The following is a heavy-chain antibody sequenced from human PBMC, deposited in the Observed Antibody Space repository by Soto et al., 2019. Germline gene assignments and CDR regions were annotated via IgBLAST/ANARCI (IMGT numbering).Heavy chain of an antibody. J-gene: IGHJ4*02. CDR3: ARVVAAAGSFDY. Sequence: PSETLSLTCTVSGGSISSGGYYWSWIRQHPGKGLEWIGYIYYSGSTYYNPSLKSRVTISVDTSKNQFSLKLNSVTAADTAVYYCARVVAAAGSFDYWGQGTLVTVSS. D-gene: IGHD6-13*01. CDR2: IYYSGST. V-gene: IGHV4-31*03. CDR1: GGSISSGGYY.